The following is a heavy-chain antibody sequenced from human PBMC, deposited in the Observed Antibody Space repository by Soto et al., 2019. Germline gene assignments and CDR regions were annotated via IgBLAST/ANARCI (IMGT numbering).Heavy chain of an antibody. CDR2: ISGSGGST. J-gene: IGHJ4*02. CDR1: GFTFSSYA. D-gene: IGHD4-17*01. V-gene: IGHV3-23*01. CDR3: AKDQDWEDDYGDSY. Sequence: GGSLRLSCAASGFTFSSYAMSWVRQAPGKGLEWVSAISGSGGSTYYADSVKGRFTISRDNSKNTLYLQMNSLRAEDTAVYYCAKDQDWEDDYGDSYWGQGTLVTVSS.